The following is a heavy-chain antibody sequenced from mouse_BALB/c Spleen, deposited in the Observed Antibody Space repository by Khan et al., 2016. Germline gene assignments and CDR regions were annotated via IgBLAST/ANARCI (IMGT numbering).Heavy chain of an antibody. CDR2: IDPANGNT. V-gene: IGHV14-3*02. Sequence: VQLQQPGAELVKPGASVKLSCTASGFNIKDTYMHWVKQRPEQGLEWIGRIDPANGNTKYAPKFQGKATITADTSSNTAYLQLSSLTSADTAVYYWARSPYDYAVGLAYGGQGTLVTVSA. J-gene: IGHJ3*01. D-gene: IGHD2-4*01. CDR3: ARSPYDYAVGLAY. CDR1: GFNIKDTY.